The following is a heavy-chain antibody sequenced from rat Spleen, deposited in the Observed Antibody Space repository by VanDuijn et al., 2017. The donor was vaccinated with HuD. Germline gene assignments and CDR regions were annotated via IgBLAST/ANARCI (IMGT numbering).Heavy chain of an antibody. CDR1: GFTFSDYY. Sequence: EVQLVESDGGLVQPGRSLKLSCAASGFTFSDYYMAWVRQAPTKGLEWVATITFDGSGTYYRDSVKGRFTISRDNAKSSLYLQMDSLRSEDTATYYCVRHGYTRYCFDYWGQGVMVTVSS. D-gene: IGHD1-5*01. J-gene: IGHJ2*01. V-gene: IGHV5-29*01. CDR2: ITFDGSGT. CDR3: VRHGYTRYCFDY.